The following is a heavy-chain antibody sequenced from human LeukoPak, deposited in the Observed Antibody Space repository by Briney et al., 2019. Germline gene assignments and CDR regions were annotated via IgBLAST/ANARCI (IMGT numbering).Heavy chain of an antibody. J-gene: IGHJ3*02. Sequence: ASVKVSCKASGYTFTGYYMHWVRQAPGQGLEWMGWINPNSGGTNYAQKFQGRVTMTRDTSISTAYMELSRLRSDDTAVYYCARDLPDIVATSDAFDIWGQGTMVTVSS. CDR2: INPNSGGT. CDR1: GYTFTGYY. D-gene: IGHD5-12*01. CDR3: ARDLPDIVATSDAFDI. V-gene: IGHV1-2*02.